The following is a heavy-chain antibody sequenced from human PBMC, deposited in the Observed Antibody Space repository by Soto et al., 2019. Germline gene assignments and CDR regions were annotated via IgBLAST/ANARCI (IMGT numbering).Heavy chain of an antibody. CDR1: GGSFSGYY. Sequence: SETLSLTCAVYGGSFSGYYWSWIRQHPGKGLEWIGYIYYSGSTNYNPSLKSRVTISVDTSKNQFSLKLSSVTAADTAVYYCARAGTTMVRGVISGWFDPWGQGTLVTVSS. V-gene: IGHV4-59*01. D-gene: IGHD3-10*01. J-gene: IGHJ5*02. CDR3: ARAGTTMVRGVISGWFDP. CDR2: IYYSGST.